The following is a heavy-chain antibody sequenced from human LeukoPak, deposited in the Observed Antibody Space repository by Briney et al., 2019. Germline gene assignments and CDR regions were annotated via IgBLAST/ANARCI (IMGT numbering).Heavy chain of an antibody. Sequence: SETLSLTCTVSGVSISTYYWSWIRQPPGKGLEWIGYIYSSGTTNYNPSLKSRVTISIDTSKNEFSLKLSSVTAADTAVYYCARDHSEYSSSGGDYWGQGTLVTVSS. CDR3: ARDHSEYSSSGGDY. CDR1: GVSISTYY. V-gene: IGHV4-4*08. J-gene: IGHJ4*02. CDR2: IYSSGTT. D-gene: IGHD6-6*01.